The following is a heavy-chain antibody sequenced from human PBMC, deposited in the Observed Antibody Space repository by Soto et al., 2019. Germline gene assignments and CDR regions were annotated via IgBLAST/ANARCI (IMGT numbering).Heavy chain of an antibody. Sequence: APVKVSCKASGYTFTGYYMHWVRQAPGQGLEWMGWINPNSGGTNYAQKFQGWVTMTRDTSISTAYMELSRLRSDDTAVYYCARSSRLVEDSYYGMDVRGQGTTVTVSS. V-gene: IGHV1-2*04. D-gene: IGHD2-15*01. CDR3: ARSSRLVEDSYYGMDV. CDR1: GYTFTGYY. CDR2: INPNSGGT. J-gene: IGHJ6*02.